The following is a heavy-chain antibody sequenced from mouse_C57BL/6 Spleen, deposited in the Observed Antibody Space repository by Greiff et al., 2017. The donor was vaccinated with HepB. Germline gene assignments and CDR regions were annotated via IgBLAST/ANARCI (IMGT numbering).Heavy chain of an antibody. CDR3: ARPGYYGPHWSFDV. D-gene: IGHD1-2*01. Sequence: EVKVEESGGGLVKPGGSLKLSCAASGFTFSDYGMHWVRQAPEKGLEWVAYISSGSSTIYYADTVKGRFTISRDNAKNTLFLQMTSLRSEDTAMYYCARPGYYGPHWSFDVWGTGTTVTVSS. V-gene: IGHV5-17*01. J-gene: IGHJ1*03. CDR1: GFTFSDYG. CDR2: ISSGSSTI.